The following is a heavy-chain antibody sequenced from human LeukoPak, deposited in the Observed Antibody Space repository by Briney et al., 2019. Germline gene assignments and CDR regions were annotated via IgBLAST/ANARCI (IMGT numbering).Heavy chain of an antibody. CDR3: ARTRIVPLPGDAFDI. J-gene: IGHJ3*02. CDR2: INPNSGGT. Sequence: VASVKVSCKASGYTFTGYYMHWVRQAPGQGLEWMGRINPNSGGTNYAQKFQGRVTMTRDTSISTAYMELSRLRSDDTAVYYCARTRIVPLPGDAFDIWGQGTMVTVSS. CDR1: GYTFTGYY. D-gene: IGHD3-22*01. V-gene: IGHV1-2*06.